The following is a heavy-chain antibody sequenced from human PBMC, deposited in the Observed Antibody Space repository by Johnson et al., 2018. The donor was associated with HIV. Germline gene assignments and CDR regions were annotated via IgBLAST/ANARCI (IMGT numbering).Heavy chain of an antibody. CDR1: GFTFDDYA. D-gene: IGHD6-13*01. J-gene: IGHJ3*01. CDR2: ISGSGGST. Sequence: VQLVESGGGVVRPGGSVRLSCVVEGFTFDDYAMSWVRQAPGKGLEWVSAISGSGGSTYYADSVKGRFTISRDKSKNTLYLQMNGLRVEDTAVYYCAREQAIAAAGNDAFDFWGQGTMVTVSS. CDR3: AREQAIAAAGNDAFDF. V-gene: IGHV3-23*04.